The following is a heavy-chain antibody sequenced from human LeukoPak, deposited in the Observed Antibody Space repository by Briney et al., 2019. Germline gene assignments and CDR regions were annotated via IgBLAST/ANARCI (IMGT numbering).Heavy chain of an antibody. D-gene: IGHD3-22*01. V-gene: IGHV4-59*01. J-gene: IGHJ4*02. Sequence: SETLSLTCTVSGASIRSYYWSWIRQPPGKGLQWIGNIYYSGSTNYNPSLKSRVTISADTSKNQFSPKLSSVTAADTAVYYCARDISDSSGYYRHFDYWGQGTLVTVSS. CDR3: ARDISDSSGYYRHFDY. CDR2: IYYSGST. CDR1: GASIRSYY.